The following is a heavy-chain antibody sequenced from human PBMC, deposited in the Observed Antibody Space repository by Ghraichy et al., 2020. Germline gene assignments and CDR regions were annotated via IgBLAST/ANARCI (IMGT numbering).Heavy chain of an antibody. V-gene: IGHV1-2*02. D-gene: IGHD4-17*01. Sequence: ASVKVSCKASGYTFIDYYMHWVRQAPGQGLEWMGWINPNSGGTNYAQKFQGRVTMTRDTSISTVYMELSSLRSDEAAVYYCLLRKGSFDIWGQGTMVTVSS. J-gene: IGHJ3*02. CDR2: INPNSGGT. CDR1: GYTFIDYY. CDR3: LLRKGSFDI.